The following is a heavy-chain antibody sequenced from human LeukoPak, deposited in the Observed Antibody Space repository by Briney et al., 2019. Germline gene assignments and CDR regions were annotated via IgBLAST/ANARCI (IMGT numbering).Heavy chain of an antibody. Sequence: PGGSLRLSCAASGFTFSSYSMNWVRQAPGKGLEWVSFISGTSSYIYYADSVKGRFTISRDNAKNSLYLQMNSLRAEDTAVYYCAKVGGSYTNWFDPWGQGTLVTVSS. J-gene: IGHJ5*02. CDR3: AKVGGSYTNWFDP. CDR1: GFTFSSYS. D-gene: IGHD1-26*01. CDR2: ISGTSSYI. V-gene: IGHV3-21*01.